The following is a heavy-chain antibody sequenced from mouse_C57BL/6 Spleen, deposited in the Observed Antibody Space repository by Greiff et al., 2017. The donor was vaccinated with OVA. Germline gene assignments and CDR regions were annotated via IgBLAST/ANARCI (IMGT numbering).Heavy chain of an antibody. J-gene: IGHJ1*03. CDR2: ISNLAYSI. Sequence: EVQLQESGGGLVQPGGSLKLSCAASGFTFSDYGMAWVRQAPRKGPEWVAFISNLAYSIYYADTVTGRFTISRENAKNTLYLEMSSLRSEDTAMYYCARTTVVATGYFDVWGTGTTVTVSS. CDR1: GFTFSDYG. CDR3: ARTTVVATGYFDV. D-gene: IGHD1-1*01. V-gene: IGHV5-15*01.